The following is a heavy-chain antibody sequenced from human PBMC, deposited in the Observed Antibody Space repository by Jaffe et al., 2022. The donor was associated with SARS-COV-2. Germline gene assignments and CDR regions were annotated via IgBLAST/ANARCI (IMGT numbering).Heavy chain of an antibody. Sequence: QVQLVESGGGVVQPGRSLRLSCAASGFTFSSYGMHWVRQAPGKGLEWVAVISYDGSNKYYADSVKGRFTISRDNSKNTLYLQMNSLRAEDTAVYYCASGVYYDFWSGYYTGSDYWGQGTLVTVSS. D-gene: IGHD3-3*01. V-gene: IGHV3-30*03. CDR3: ASGVYYDFWSGYYTGSDY. CDR1: GFTFSSYG. J-gene: IGHJ4*02. CDR2: ISYDGSNK.